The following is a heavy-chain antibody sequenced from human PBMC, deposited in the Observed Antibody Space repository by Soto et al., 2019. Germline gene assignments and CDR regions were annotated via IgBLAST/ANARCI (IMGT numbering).Heavy chain of an antibody. Sequence: QVQLQESGPGLVKPSETLSLTCTVSGGSISSYYWSWIRQPPGKGLEWIGYIYYSGSTNYNPSLKSRGTISADTSKNRFSLKLSSVTAADSAVYYCARDLVARGWYFDLWGRGTLVTVSS. D-gene: IGHD2-15*01. V-gene: IGHV4-59*01. J-gene: IGHJ2*01. CDR1: GGSISSYY. CDR2: IYYSGST. CDR3: ARDLVARGWYFDL.